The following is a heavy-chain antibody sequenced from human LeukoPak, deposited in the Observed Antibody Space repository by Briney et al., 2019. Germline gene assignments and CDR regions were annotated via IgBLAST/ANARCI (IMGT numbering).Heavy chain of an antibody. J-gene: IGHJ4*02. V-gene: IGHV4-34*01. CDR1: GGSFSGYY. CDR2: INHSGST. CDR3: ARGGKDYYDSSGYERLFDY. D-gene: IGHD3-22*01. Sequence: SETLSLTCAVYGGSFSGYYWSWIRQPPGKGLEWIGEINHSGSTNYNPSLKSRVTISVDTSKNQFSLKLSSVTAADTAVYYCARGGKDYYDSSGYERLFDYWGQGTLVTVSS.